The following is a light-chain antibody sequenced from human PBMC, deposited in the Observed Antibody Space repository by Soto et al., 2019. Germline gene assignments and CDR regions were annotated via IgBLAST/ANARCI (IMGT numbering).Light chain of an antibody. V-gene: IGLV1-40*01. CDR2: GNS. CDR1: SSNIGAGYD. Sequence: QPVLTQPPSVSGAPGQRVTISCTGSSSNIGAGYDVHWYQQLPGTAPKLLIYGNSNRPSGVPDRFSGSKSATSASLAITGLQAEDEADYYCQSYASNLSGLVFGGGSQLTVL. J-gene: IGLJ2*01. CDR3: QSYASNLSGLV.